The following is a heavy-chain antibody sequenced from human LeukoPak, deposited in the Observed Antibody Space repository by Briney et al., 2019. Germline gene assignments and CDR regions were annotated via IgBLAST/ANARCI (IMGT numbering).Heavy chain of an antibody. Sequence: GGSLRLSCAASGFTLSDYYMSWIRQAPGKGLEWVSYISSSGSTIYYADSVKGRFTISRDNAKNSLNLQMNSLRAEDTAVYYCASGEDMATRTKAFDIWGQGTMVAVSS. CDR1: GFTLSDYY. CDR3: ASGEDMATRTKAFDI. V-gene: IGHV3-11*01. CDR2: ISSSGSTI. J-gene: IGHJ3*02. D-gene: IGHD5-24*01.